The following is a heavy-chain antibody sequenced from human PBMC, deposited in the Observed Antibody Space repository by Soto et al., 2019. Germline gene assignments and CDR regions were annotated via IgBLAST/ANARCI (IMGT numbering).Heavy chain of an antibody. CDR2: IYYSGST. D-gene: IGHD2-21*02. CDR3: ARQKVVTLIDY. Sequence: SETLSLTCTVSCGSISSYYWSWIRQPPGKGLEWIGYIYYSGSTNYNPSLKSRVTISVDTSKNQFSLKLSSVTAADTAVYYCARQKVVTLIDYWGQGTLVTVSS. J-gene: IGHJ4*02. V-gene: IGHV4-59*01. CDR1: CGSISSYY.